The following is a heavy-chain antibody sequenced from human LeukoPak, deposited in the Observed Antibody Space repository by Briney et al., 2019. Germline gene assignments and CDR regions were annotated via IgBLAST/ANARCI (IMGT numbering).Heavy chain of an antibody. CDR2: INPNSVDT. CDR3: ARRYSSGWYDAFDI. J-gene: IGHJ3*02. D-gene: IGHD6-19*01. Sequence: SAGKVCCKAAGYTFTVHWVRQAPVHGLEGKGWINPNSVDTNYAQKFQGGVTRTRDTFISTAYMELSRLRSDDTAVYYCARRYSSGWYDAFDIWGQGTMVTVSS. V-gene: IGHV1-2*02. CDR1: GYTFTV.